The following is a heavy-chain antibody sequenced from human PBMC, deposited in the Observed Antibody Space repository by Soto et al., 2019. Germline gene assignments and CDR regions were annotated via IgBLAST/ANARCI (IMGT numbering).Heavy chain of an antibody. CDR2: INHSEST. CDR1: GGSFTGYY. J-gene: IGHJ6*02. CDR3: ARTGGMDL. Sequence: QVQLQQWGAGLLKPSETLSLTCAVYGGSFTGYYWGWLRQPPGKGPEWIGEINHSESTKYNPSLENRVTISVDTSKHQFSLRLNSVSAADTAVYYCARTGGMDLWSQGATVTVSS. V-gene: IGHV4-34*01.